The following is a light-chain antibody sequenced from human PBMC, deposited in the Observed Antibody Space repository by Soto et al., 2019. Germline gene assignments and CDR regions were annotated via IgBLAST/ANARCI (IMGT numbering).Light chain of an antibody. CDR1: GSNIGAGYD. CDR3: QSYDSSLSVV. J-gene: IGLJ3*02. Sequence: QAVVTQPPSVSGAPGQRVTISCTGSGSNIGAGYDVHWYRQFPGTAPKLLIYGNSHRPSGVPDRFSGSKSGTSASLVITGLEAEDDADYYCQSYDSSLSVVFGGGTKVTVL. V-gene: IGLV1-40*01. CDR2: GNS.